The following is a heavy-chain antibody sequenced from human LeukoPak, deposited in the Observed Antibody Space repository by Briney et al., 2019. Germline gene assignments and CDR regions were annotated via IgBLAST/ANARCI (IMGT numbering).Heavy chain of an antibody. V-gene: IGHV3-30*18. D-gene: IGHD3-16*01. Sequence: GGALRLSCAASGFTFSSYVMHWVRQAPGMGLEWVAIISYDGSNKYYADSVKGRFTISRDNSRNTLYLQMNSLRAEDTALYYCAKVRVDAYVSPNDYWGQGTLVTVSS. CDR2: ISYDGSNK. J-gene: IGHJ4*02. CDR3: AKVRVDAYVSPNDY. CDR1: GFTFSSYV.